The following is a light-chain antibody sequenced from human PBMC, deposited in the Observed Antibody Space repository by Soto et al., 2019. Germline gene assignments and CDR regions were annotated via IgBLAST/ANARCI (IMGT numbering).Light chain of an antibody. CDR2: EVT. Sequence: QSALTQPASVSGSPGQSISISCTGTSGDVGTYNFVSWYQQHPGKAPKFMIYEVTKRPSGVPDRFSGSKSGNTASLTVSGLQAEDEADYYCSSYAGGIKWVFGGGTKLTVL. CDR3: SSYAGGIKWV. CDR1: SGDVGTYNF. J-gene: IGLJ3*02. V-gene: IGLV2-8*01.